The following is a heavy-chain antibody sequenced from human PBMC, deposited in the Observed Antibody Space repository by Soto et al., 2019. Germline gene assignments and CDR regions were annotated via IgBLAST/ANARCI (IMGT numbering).Heavy chain of an antibody. CDR2: ISGSGGST. V-gene: IGHV3-23*01. CDR1: GFTFSSYA. J-gene: IGHJ4*02. D-gene: IGHD3-22*01. CDR3: AKGSFLGGSQYYYDSSGTWLDY. Sequence: GGSLRLSCAASGFTFSSYAMSWVRQAPGKGLEWVSAISGSGGSTYYADSVKGRFTISRDNSKNTLYLQMNSLRAEDTAVYYCAKGSFLGGSQYYYDSSGTWLDYWGQGTLVTVSS.